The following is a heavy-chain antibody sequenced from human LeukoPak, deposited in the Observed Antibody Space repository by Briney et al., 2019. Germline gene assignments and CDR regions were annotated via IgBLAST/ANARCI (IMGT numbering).Heavy chain of an antibody. CDR1: GFTFSSYS. Sequence: GGSLRLSCAASGFTFSSYSMNWVRQAPGKGLEWVSSISSSSSYIYYADSVKGRFTISRDNAKNSLYLQMNSLRAEDTAVYYCARASSSSGQYYFDYWGQGTLVTVSS. V-gene: IGHV3-21*01. CDR3: ARASSSSGQYYFDY. D-gene: IGHD6-19*01. CDR2: ISSSSSYI. J-gene: IGHJ4*02.